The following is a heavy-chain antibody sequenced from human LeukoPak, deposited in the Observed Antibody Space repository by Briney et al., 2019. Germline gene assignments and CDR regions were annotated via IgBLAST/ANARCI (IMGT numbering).Heavy chain of an antibody. V-gene: IGHV3-66*04. J-gene: IGHJ4*02. CDR1: GFIVNSNF. Sequence: GGSLRLSCAASGFIVNSNFMSWVRQAPGKGLEWVSVLHSGGRTQYADSVNGRFTISKDSSKNTVYLQMNRLRAEDTAVYYCARHERDLIRGYYSVDWGQGTLAIVSS. CDR2: LHSGGRT. CDR3: ARHERDLIRGYYSVD. D-gene: IGHD3-10*01.